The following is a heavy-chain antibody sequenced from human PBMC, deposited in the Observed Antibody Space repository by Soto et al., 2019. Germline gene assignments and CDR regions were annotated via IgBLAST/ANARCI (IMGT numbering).Heavy chain of an antibody. J-gene: IGHJ5*02. Sequence: GGSLRLSCAASGFTFTSYSMNWVRQAPGQGLEWVSYITSKSTTIKYADSVKGRFTVSRDNAKNSLYLQLNSLRDEDTAVYYCAREMGACSDSSCYPGPYDSWGQGSLVTVSS. CDR1: GFTFTSYS. CDR2: ITSKSTTI. CDR3: AREMGACSDSSCYPGPYDS. V-gene: IGHV3-48*02. D-gene: IGHD3-16*01.